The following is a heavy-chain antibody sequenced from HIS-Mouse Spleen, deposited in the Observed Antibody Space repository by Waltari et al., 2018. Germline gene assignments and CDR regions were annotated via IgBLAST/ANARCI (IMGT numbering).Heavy chain of an antibody. J-gene: IGHJ6*02. CDR1: GGSISSGGYY. CDR3: ARDTLQYSSSSYYYYGMDV. CDR2: IDYSGST. Sequence: QVQLQESGPGLVKPSQTLSLTCTVSGGSISSGGYYWSWIRQHPGKGLEWIGYIDYSGSTYYIPSLKSQVTISVDPSKTQFSLKLSSVTAADTAVYYCARDTLQYSSSSYYYYGMDVWGQGTTVTVSS. D-gene: IGHD6-6*01. V-gene: IGHV4-31*01.